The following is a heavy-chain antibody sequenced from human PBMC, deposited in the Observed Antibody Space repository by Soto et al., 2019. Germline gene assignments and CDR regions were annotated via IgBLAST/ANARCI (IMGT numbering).Heavy chain of an antibody. D-gene: IGHD2-2*02. Sequence: GGSLRLSCAASGFTFSSYGMHWVRQAPGKGLEWVAVIWYDGSNKYYVDSVKGRFTISRDNSKNTLYLQMNSLRAEDTAVYYCARGGYCSSTSCYTYYYYGMDVWGQGTTVTVSS. J-gene: IGHJ6*02. CDR1: GFTFSSYG. CDR2: IWYDGSNK. CDR3: ARGGYCSSTSCYTYYYYGMDV. V-gene: IGHV3-33*01.